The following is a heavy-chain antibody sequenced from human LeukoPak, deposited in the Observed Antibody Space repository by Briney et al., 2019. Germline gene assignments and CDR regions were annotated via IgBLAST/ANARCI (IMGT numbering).Heavy chain of an antibody. V-gene: IGHV4-59*08. J-gene: IGHJ4*02. Sequence: PSETLSLTCTVSGGSISSSYWSWIRQPPGKGLEWIGYIYYSGSSNYNPSLKSRVTISADTSKNQVSLKLSSVTAADTAVYYCARGNDYWGQGTLVTVSS. CDR3: ARGNDY. CDR2: IYYSGSS. CDR1: GGSISSSY.